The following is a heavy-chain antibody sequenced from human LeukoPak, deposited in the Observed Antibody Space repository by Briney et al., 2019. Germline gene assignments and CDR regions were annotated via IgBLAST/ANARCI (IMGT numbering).Heavy chain of an antibody. Sequence: PGESLKISCKGSEYSFATYWIGWVRQMPGQGLEWMGIIYPGDSDTRYSPSFQGQVTISADKSISTAYPQWSSLKASDTAIYYCASEYCSGGNCYFDYWGQGTLVTVSS. CDR3: ASEYCSGGNCYFDY. V-gene: IGHV5-51*01. CDR1: EYSFATYW. D-gene: IGHD2-15*01. CDR2: IYPGDSDT. J-gene: IGHJ4*02.